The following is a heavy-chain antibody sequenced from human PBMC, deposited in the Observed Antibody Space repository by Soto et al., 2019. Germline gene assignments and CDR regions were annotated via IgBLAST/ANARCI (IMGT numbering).Heavy chain of an antibody. CDR3: ASDPASDHRNGMDV. J-gene: IGHJ6*02. Sequence: QVQLQESGPGLVKPSQTLSLTCTVSGGSISSGGYYWSWIRQHPGKGLEWIGYIYYSGSTYYNPYLKSRVTISVDTSKNQFSLKLSSVTAADTAVYYCASDPASDHRNGMDVWGQGTTVTVSS. CDR2: IYYSGST. CDR1: GGSISSGGYY. V-gene: IGHV4-31*03.